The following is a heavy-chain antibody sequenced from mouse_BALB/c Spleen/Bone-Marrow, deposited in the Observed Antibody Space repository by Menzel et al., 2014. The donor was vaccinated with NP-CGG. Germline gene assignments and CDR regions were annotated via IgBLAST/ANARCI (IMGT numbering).Heavy chain of an antibody. D-gene: IGHD1-1*01. Sequence: VQLKQSGPELARPGASVKMSCKASGYTFTSYWMHWVKQRPGQGLEWIGAIYPGNSDTSYNQKFKGKAKLTAVTSTSTAYMDLSSLTNEDSAVYYCTRGITTVVATRAMDYWGQGTSATVSS. V-gene: IGHV1-5*01. CDR3: TRGITTVVATRAMDY. CDR2: IYPGNSDT. J-gene: IGHJ4*01. CDR1: GYTFTSYW.